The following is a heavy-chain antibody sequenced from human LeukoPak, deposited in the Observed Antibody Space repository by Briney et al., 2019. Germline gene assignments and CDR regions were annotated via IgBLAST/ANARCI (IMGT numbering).Heavy chain of an antibody. CDR2: ISGSGGST. J-gene: IGHJ4*02. V-gene: IGHV3-23*01. CDR1: GFTFSDYY. CDR3: AKDSLGVVVPAAIDY. D-gene: IGHD2-2*01. Sequence: GGSLRLSCAASGFTFSDYYMSWIRQAPGKGLEWVSAISGSGGSTYYADSVKGRFTISRDNSKNTLYLQMNSLRAEDTAVYYCAKDSLGVVVPAAIDYWGQGTLVTVSS.